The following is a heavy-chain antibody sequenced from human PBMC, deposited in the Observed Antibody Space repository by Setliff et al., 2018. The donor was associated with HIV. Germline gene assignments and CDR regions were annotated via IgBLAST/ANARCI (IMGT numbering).Heavy chain of an antibody. Sequence: WVRQAPGKGLEWVGRIKSKADGETTDYAAPVKGRFTISRDDSKNTLFLQMNSLKTEDTAVYYCTTAQWVLVGATPFDYWGQGALVTVSS. D-gene: IGHD1-26*01. V-gene: IGHV3-15*01. CDR2: IKSKADGETT. CDR3: TTAQWVLVGATPFDY. J-gene: IGHJ4*02.